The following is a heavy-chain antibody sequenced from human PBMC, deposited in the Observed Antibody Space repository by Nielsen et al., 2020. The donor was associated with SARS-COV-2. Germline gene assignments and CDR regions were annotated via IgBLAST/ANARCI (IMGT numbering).Heavy chain of an antibody. CDR2: VWYDGSTT. CDR1: GFTFTSHG. Sequence: GESLKISCAASGFTFTSHGMHWVRQAPGKGLEWVAVVWYDGSTTFYEDSVKGRFTISRDNSKNMVYLQMNSLRAEDTAVYYCARDQGMFVYYYMDVWGKGTTVTVSS. D-gene: IGHD3-10*02. CDR3: ARDQGMFVYYYMDV. J-gene: IGHJ6*03. V-gene: IGHV3-33*01.